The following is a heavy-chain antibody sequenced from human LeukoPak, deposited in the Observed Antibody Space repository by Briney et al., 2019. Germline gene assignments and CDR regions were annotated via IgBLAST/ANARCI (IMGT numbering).Heavy chain of an antibody. D-gene: IGHD3-22*01. CDR3: ARGPYSYDSSGAFDI. V-gene: IGHV4-59*10. J-gene: IGHJ3*02. CDR1: GGSFSGYF. CDR2: ISSSGST. Sequence: SETLSLTCAVYGGSFSGYFWSWIRQPAGKGLEWIGRISSSGSTNYNPSLKSRVTISVDTSKNQFSLKLSSVTAADTAVYFCARGPYSYDSSGAFDIWGQGTMVTVSS.